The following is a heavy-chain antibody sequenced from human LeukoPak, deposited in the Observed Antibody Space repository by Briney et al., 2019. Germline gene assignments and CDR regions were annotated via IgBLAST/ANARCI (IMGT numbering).Heavy chain of an antibody. J-gene: IGHJ5*02. CDR1: GGSISSSSYY. V-gene: IGHV4-39*07. Sequence: PSETLSLTCTVSGGSISSSSYYWGWIRQPPGKGLEWIGEINHSGSTNYNPSLKSRVTISVDTSKNQFSLKLSSVTAADTAVYYCATNSKLTYYYGSGSYSHGRNWFDPWGQGTLVTVSS. CDR3: ATNSKLTYYYGSGSYSHGRNWFDP. CDR2: INHSGST. D-gene: IGHD3-10*01.